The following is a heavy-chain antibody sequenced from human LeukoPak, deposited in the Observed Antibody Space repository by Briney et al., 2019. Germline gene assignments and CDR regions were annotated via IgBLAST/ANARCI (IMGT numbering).Heavy chain of an antibody. CDR3: ARGYPNYYDSSGYYAGDEYFQH. Sequence: PGGSLRLSCAASGFTFSSYAMSWVRQAPGKGLEWVSYISSSGSTIYYADSVKGRFTISRDNAKNSLYLQMNSLRAEDTAVYYCARGYPNYYDSSGYYAGDEYFQHWGQGTLVTVSS. J-gene: IGHJ1*01. CDR1: GFTFSSYA. D-gene: IGHD3-22*01. V-gene: IGHV3-48*04. CDR2: ISSSGSTI.